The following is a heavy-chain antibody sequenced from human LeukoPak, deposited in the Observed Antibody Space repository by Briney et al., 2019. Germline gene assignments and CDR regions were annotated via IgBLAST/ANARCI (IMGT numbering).Heavy chain of an antibody. Sequence: PGGSLRLSCAASGFTFSSYSMNWVRQAPGKGLEWVSSISGSSSYIYYADSVKGRFTISRAKNSLYLQMNSLRAEDTAVYYCARTRLGEWLVGNAFDIXXQGTMVTVXS. CDR2: ISGSSSYI. J-gene: IGHJ3*02. D-gene: IGHD6-19*01. V-gene: IGHV3-21*01. CDR1: GFTFSSYS. CDR3: ARTRLGEWLVGNAFDI.